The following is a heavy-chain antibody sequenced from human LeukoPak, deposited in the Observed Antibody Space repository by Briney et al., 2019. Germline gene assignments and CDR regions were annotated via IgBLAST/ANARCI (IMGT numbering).Heavy chain of an antibody. Sequence: GGSLRLSCAASGFTFSTYSMNWVRQAPGKGLEWVSYISSSSSTIYYADSVKGRFTISRDNAKNSLYLQMNSLRADDTAVYYCARAWFVGAVNYFDYWGQGTLVTVSS. CDR2: ISSSSSTI. D-gene: IGHD1-26*01. J-gene: IGHJ4*02. CDR3: ARAWFVGAVNYFDY. CDR1: GFTFSTYS. V-gene: IGHV3-48*01.